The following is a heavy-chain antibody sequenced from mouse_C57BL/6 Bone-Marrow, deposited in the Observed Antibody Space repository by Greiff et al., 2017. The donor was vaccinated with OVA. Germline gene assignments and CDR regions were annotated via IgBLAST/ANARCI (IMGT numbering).Heavy chain of an antibody. CDR3: ARYVFDYLDY. CDR2: ISSGGSYT. V-gene: IGHV5-6*01. Sequence: EVQLVESRGDLLKLRGSLKLSCAASGSTFCSYGISWVRQTPDKRLEWVATISSGGSYTYYPDSEKGRFSISRDNAKNTLYLQLSSLKSEGTAQYYYARYVFDYLDYWGQGTTLTVSS. CDR1: GSTFCSYG. J-gene: IGHJ2*01.